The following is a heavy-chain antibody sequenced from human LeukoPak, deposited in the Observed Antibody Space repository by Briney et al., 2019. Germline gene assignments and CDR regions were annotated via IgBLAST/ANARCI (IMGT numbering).Heavy chain of an antibody. CDR2: IYSGGST. Sequence: GRSLRPSCAASASTVSSNCISCARQAPGNGMEWVSVIYSGGSTYYADSVKGRFTISRDNYKNTLYLQMSSLRVEDTAVYYCALGLVTDYWGQGTLVTVSS. CDR3: ALGLVTDY. CDR1: ASTVSSNC. V-gene: IGHV3-66*01. J-gene: IGHJ4*02. D-gene: IGHD3-9*01.